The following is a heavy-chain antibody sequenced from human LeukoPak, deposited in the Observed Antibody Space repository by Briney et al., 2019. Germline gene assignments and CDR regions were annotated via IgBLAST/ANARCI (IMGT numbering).Heavy chain of an antibody. D-gene: IGHD1-26*01. CDR1: GFAFNNYN. CDR3: ARDPYSGNYGNYYYYYMDV. Sequence: GGSLRLSCATSGFAFNNYNMNWVRQAPGRALEWVSSITSSGTYIFYADSVKGRFTISRDNAKNSLYLQMNSLGPEDTAVYYCARDPYSGNYGNYYYYYMDVWGKGTTVTISS. CDR2: ITSSGTYI. V-gene: IGHV3-21*01. J-gene: IGHJ6*03.